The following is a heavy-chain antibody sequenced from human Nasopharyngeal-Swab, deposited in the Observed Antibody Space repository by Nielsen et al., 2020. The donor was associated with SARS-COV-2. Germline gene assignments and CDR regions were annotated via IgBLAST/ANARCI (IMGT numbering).Heavy chain of an antibody. J-gene: IGHJ6*03. CDR3: AREVSGIWFGDLLSAHYYSFMGV. D-gene: IGHD3-10*01. Sequence: GGSLRLSCAASGFTFSDYYMSWIRQAPGKGLEWVSYISSSGSTISYADSVKGRFTISRDNAKNSLYLQMSSLRAEDTAVYYCAREVSGIWFGDLLSAHYYSFMGVWGKGTTVTVSS. V-gene: IGHV3-11*04. CDR1: GFTFSDYY. CDR2: ISSSGSTI.